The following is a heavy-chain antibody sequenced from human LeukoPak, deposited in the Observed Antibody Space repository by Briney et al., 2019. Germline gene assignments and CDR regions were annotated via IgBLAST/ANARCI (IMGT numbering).Heavy chain of an antibody. CDR1: GGSISRVSYY. V-gene: IGHV4-39*01. J-gene: IGHJ4*02. CDR3: ARLNIAVAPPDY. CDR2: IYYSGNT. D-gene: IGHD6-19*01. Sequence: SETLSLTCTVSGGSISRVSYYWGWIRQPPGRGLEWIGSIYYSGNTYYNTSLRSRVTISVDTSKNQFSLNLSSVTAADTAVYYCARLNIAVAPPDYWGQGTLVTVSS.